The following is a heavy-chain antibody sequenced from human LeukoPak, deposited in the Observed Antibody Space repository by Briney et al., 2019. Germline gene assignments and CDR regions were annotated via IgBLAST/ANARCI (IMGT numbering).Heavy chain of an antibody. D-gene: IGHD2-2*01. V-gene: IGHV3-23*01. CDR3: AKDSTSFWYYYYYMDV. CDR1: GLTFSSYA. Sequence: GGSLRLSCAASGLTFSSYAMSWVRQAPGKGLEWVSAISGSGGSTYYADSVKGRFTISRDNSKNTLYLQMNSLRAEDTAVYYCAKDSTSFWYYYYYMDVWGKGTTVTVSS. CDR2: ISGSGGST. J-gene: IGHJ6*03.